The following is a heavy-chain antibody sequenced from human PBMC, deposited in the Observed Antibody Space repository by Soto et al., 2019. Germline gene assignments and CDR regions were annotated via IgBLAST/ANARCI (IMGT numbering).Heavy chain of an antibody. D-gene: IGHD3-10*01. CDR2: IYYSGST. CDR1: GVSISSYY. Sequence: TVSGVSISSYYWSWIRQPPGKGLEWIGYIYYSGSTNYNPSLKSRVTISVDTSKNQFSLKLSSVTAADTAVYYCARGWGAGSGSYYRFDYWGQGTLVTVSS. V-gene: IGHV4-59*01. J-gene: IGHJ4*02. CDR3: ARGWGAGSGSYYRFDY.